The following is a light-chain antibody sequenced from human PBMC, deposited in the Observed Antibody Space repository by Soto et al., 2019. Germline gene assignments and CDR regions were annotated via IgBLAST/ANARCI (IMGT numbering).Light chain of an antibody. V-gene: IGKV1-9*01. Sequence: DIQLTQSPSFLSASVGDRVTITCRASQGISRYLPWYQQKPGKAPNLLIYAASTLQSGVPSRFSGSGSGTEFTLTISSLQPEDFATYYCQQLNGYPITFGQGTRLEIQ. J-gene: IGKJ5*01. CDR3: QQLNGYPIT. CDR1: QGISRY. CDR2: AAS.